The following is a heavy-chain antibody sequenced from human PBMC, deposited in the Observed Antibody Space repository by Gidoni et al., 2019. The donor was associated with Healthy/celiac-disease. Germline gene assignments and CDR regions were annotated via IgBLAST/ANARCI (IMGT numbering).Heavy chain of an antibody. D-gene: IGHD6-19*01. Sequence: QVQLVQSGAEVKKPGSSVKVSCKASGGTFSSYAISWVRQAPGQGLEWMGRIIPILGIANYAQKFQGRVTITADKSTSTAYRELSSLRSEDTAVYYCARAAAVAGTTGDYFDYWGQGTLVTVSS. CDR1: GGTFSSYA. J-gene: IGHJ4*02. CDR2: IIPILGIA. V-gene: IGHV1-69*04. CDR3: ARAAAVAGTTGDYFDY.